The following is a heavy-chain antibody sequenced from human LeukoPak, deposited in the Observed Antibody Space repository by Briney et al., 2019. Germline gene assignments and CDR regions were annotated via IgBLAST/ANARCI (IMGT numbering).Heavy chain of an antibody. CDR1: GYTFTSYG. CDR2: ISAYNGNT. CDR3: AREEYCSSTSCYAGEDY. V-gene: IGHV1-18*01. Sequence: GASVKVSCKASGYTFTSYGISWVRQAPGQGLEWMGWISAYNGNTNYAQKLQGRVTMTTDTTTSTAYMELRSLRSDDTAVYYCAREEYCSSTSCYAGEDYWGQGTLVTVSS. D-gene: IGHD2-2*01. J-gene: IGHJ4*02.